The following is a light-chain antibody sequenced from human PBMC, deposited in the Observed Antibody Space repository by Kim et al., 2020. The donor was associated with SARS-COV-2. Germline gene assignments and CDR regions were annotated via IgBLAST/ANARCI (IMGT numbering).Light chain of an antibody. CDR1: SGNTASSY. Sequence: TVTIYCSASSGNTASSYVPWYQQRPASAATNVIYDDNKRPSGVPARFSCSIDSASSSASLTSSGLKTEDEADYCCQSYDDSNRWVFGGGTQLTVL. V-gene: IGLV6-57*02. J-gene: IGLJ3*02. CDR3: QSYDDSNRWV. CDR2: DDN.